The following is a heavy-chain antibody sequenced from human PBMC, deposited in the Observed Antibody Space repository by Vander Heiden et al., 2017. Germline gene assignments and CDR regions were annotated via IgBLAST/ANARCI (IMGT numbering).Heavy chain of an antibody. V-gene: IGHV3-30*18. Sequence: QVQLVESGGGVVQPGRSLRLYCAAPGFTFSSYGMHWVRQAPGKGLEWVAVISYDGSNKYYADSVKGRFTISRDNSKNTLYLQMNSLRAEDTAVYYCAKGGGIVLMIDYWGQGTLVTVSS. D-gene: IGHD2-8*01. CDR2: ISYDGSNK. J-gene: IGHJ4*02. CDR1: GFTFSSYG. CDR3: AKGGGIVLMIDY.